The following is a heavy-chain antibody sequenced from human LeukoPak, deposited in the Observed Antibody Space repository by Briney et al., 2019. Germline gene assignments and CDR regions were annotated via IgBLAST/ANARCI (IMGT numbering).Heavy chain of an antibody. Sequence: SETLSLTCTVSGGSISSSSYYWGWIHQPPGKGLEWIGSIYYSGSTYYNPSLKSRVTISVDTSKSQFSLKLSSVTAADTAVYYCARQAGTLLDYFDYWGQGTLVTVSS. V-gene: IGHV4-39*01. D-gene: IGHD6-19*01. CDR1: GGSISSSSYY. CDR2: IYYSGST. CDR3: ARQAGTLLDYFDY. J-gene: IGHJ4*02.